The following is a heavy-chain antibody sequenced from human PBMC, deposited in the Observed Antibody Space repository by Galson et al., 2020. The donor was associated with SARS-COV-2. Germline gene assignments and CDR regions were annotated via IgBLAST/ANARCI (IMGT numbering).Heavy chain of an antibody. J-gene: IGHJ4*02. CDR2: ISPSSGVT. V-gene: IGHV1-2*02. Sequence: ASVKVSCKASGYTFTGHYMHWVRQAPGQGLEWMGWISPSSGVTNYAEKFQGRVTLTRDTSISTAYMELSRLISDDTAVYYCARQRDTSGSSSGYEDGGQGPLVPVSS. D-gene: IGHD3-22*01. CDR1: GYTFTGHY. CDR3: ARQRDTSGSSSGYED.